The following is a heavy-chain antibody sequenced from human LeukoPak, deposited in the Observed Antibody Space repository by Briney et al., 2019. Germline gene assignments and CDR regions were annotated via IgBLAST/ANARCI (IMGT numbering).Heavy chain of an antibody. CDR3: AKDAQSGSYLYFDY. J-gene: IGHJ4*02. CDR2: IRYDGSNK. V-gene: IGHV3-30*02. CDR1: GFTFSSYG. D-gene: IGHD1-26*01. Sequence: PGGSLRLSCAASGFTFSSYGMHWVRQAPGKGLEWVAFIRYDGSNKYYADSVKGRFTISRDNSKNTLYLQMNSLRAEDTAVYYCAKDAQSGSYLYFDYWGQGTLVTVSS.